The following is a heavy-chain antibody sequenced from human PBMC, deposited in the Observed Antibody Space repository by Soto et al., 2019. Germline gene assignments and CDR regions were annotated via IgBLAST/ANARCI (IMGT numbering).Heavy chain of an antibody. CDR1: GYTFTGYY. J-gene: IGHJ4*02. D-gene: IGHD1-26*01. Sequence: ASVKVSCKASGYTFTGYYFHWVRQAPGQGLESMGWINPKRGGTNYAQKFQGRVTMSTDTSTNTGYMELSSLRSDDTAVYYCAREGENSGEIDFWGQGTLVTAPQ. CDR2: INPKRGGT. CDR3: AREGENSGEIDF. V-gene: IGHV1-2*02.